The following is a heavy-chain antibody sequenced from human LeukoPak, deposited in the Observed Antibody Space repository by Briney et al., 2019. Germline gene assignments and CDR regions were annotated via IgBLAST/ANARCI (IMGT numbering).Heavy chain of an antibody. J-gene: IGHJ3*02. D-gene: IGHD1-26*01. CDR1: GGTFSSYA. CDR2: INPNSGGT. V-gene: IGHV1-2*04. CDR3: ARVDTRMGATGKRNAFDI. Sequence: VASVKVSCKASGGTFSSYAISWVRQAPGQGLEWMGWINPNSGGTNYAQKFQGWVTMTRDTSISTAYMELSRLRSDDTAVYYCARVDTRMGATGKRNAFDIWGQGTMVTVSS.